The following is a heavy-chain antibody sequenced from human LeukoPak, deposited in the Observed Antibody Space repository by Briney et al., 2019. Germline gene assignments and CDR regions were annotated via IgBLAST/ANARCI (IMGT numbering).Heavy chain of an antibody. J-gene: IGHJ4*02. CDR2: ISSSSRYI. CDR3: ARDFTSDYDILTGYSPYYFDY. D-gene: IGHD3-9*01. Sequence: GGSLRPSCAASGFTFSDYYMSWIRQAPGKGLEWVSYISSSSRYINYADSVKGRFTISRDNAKNSLYLQINSLRAEDTAVYYCARDFTSDYDILTGYSPYYFDYWGQGTLVTVSS. V-gene: IGHV3-11*05. CDR1: GFTFSDYY.